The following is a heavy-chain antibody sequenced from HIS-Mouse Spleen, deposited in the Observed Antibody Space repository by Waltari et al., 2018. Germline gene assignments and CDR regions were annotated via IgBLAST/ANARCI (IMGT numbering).Heavy chain of an antibody. D-gene: IGHD3-10*01. CDR3: ARRNRGSRWFDP. CDR2: VKQDGREK. CDR1: GFTFSSYW. Sequence: EVQLVESGGGLVQPGGSLRLSCAASGFTFSSYWMSWVRQAPGKGLEWGANVKQDGREKYYVDSVKGRFTISRDNAKNSLYLQMNSLRAEDTAVYYCARRNRGSRWFDPWGQGTLVTVSS. V-gene: IGHV3-7*01. J-gene: IGHJ5*02.